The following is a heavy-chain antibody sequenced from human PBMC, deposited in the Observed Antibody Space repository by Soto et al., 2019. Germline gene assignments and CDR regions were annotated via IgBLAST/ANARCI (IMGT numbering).Heavy chain of an antibody. D-gene: IGHD3-10*01. CDR2: IIPIFGTA. V-gene: IGHV1-69*13. J-gene: IGHJ3*02. CDR3: ARKGEWLLWFGSEWAFDI. CDR1: GGTFSSYA. Sequence: SVKVSCKASGGTFSSYAISWVRQAPGQGLEWMGGIIPIFGTANYAQKFQGRVTITADESTSTAYMELSSLRSEDTAVYYCARKGEWLLWFGSEWAFDIWGQGTMVTVSS.